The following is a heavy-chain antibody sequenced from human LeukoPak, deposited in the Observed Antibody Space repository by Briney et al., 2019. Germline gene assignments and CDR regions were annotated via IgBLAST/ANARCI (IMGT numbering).Heavy chain of an antibody. J-gene: IGHJ4*02. CDR1: GFTFSSYS. V-gene: IGHV3-21*01. CDR2: ISSSSSYI. D-gene: IGHD3-9*01. Sequence: GGSLRLSCVASGFTFSSYSMNWVRQAPGKGLEWVSFISSSSSYIYYADSVKGRFTISRDNAKNSLYLQMNSLRAEDTAVYYCAKEGRYFDWLLYGFDYWGQGTLVTVSS. CDR3: AKEGRYFDWLLYGFDY.